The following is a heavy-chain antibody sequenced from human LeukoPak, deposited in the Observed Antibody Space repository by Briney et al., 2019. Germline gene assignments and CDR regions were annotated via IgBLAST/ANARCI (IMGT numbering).Heavy chain of an antibody. D-gene: IGHD6-13*01. CDR3: ARDSTSSSSWYKRSFDY. CDR1: GLTFSSDS. Sequence: GGSLRLSCAASGLTFSSDSMNWVRQAPGKGLEWVSSISSSSSYIYYADSVKGRFTISRDNAKNSLYLQMNSLRAEDTAVYYCARDSTSSSSWYKRSFDYWGQGTLVTVSS. V-gene: IGHV3-21*01. CDR2: ISSSSSYI. J-gene: IGHJ4*02.